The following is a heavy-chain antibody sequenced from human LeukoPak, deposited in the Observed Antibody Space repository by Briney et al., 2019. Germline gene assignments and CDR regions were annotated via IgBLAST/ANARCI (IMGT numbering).Heavy chain of an antibody. CDR3: AKDTGGNGAYFYAMHV. CDR2: INGNSDTK. Sequence: PGGGLRLSPVGSGVAFHNYAMHWVRGTPGKGVEWVSAINGNSDTKAYADSVKGRFTISRDRARNSLYLQMDSLRPEDTALYYCAKDTGGNGAYFYAMHVRRQPTYVTDPS. V-gene: IGHV3-9*01. CDR1: GVAFHNYA. D-gene: IGHD4-23*01. J-gene: IGHJ6*01.